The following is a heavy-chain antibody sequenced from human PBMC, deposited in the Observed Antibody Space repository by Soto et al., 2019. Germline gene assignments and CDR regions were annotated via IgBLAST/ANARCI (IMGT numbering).Heavy chain of an antibody. V-gene: IGHV3-30*18. CDR3: AKEMGYCTNGVCYILEGYYGMDV. J-gene: IGHJ6*02. Sequence: PGVSLRLSCAASGFTFSSYGMHWVRQAPGKGLEWVAVISYDGSNKYYADSVKGRFTISRDNSKNTLYLQMNSLRAEDTAVYYCAKEMGYCTNGVCYILEGYYGMDVWGQGTTVTVSS. D-gene: IGHD2-8*01. CDR2: ISYDGSNK. CDR1: GFTFSSYG.